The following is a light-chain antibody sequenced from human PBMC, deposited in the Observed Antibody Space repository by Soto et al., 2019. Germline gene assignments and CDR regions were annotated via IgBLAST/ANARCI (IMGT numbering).Light chain of an antibody. V-gene: IGKV3-20*01. J-gene: IGKJ1*01. CDR3: QQYGSSPRT. Sequence: EMVMTQSPAILSVSPGERAPLSCRASQSVNSNYLAWYQQHPGQPPRLLIYGISTRATGIPARFSGSGSGTEFSLTISSLQSEDFAVYYCQQYGSSPRTFGQGTKVDIK. CDR2: GIS. CDR1: QSVNSNY.